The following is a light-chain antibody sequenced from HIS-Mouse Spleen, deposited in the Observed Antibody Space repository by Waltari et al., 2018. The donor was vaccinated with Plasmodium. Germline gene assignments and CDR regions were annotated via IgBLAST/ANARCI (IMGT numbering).Light chain of an antibody. CDR1: QSVSSY. J-gene: IGKJ4*01. CDR2: DAS. Sequence: EIVLTQSPATLSLSPGERATLPCRASQSVSSYLAWYQQKPGQDPRLLIYDASNRATGIPARFSGSGSGTDFTLTISSLEPEDFAVYYCQQRSNWPRVLTFGGGTKVEIK. V-gene: IGKV3-11*01. CDR3: QQRSNWPRVLT.